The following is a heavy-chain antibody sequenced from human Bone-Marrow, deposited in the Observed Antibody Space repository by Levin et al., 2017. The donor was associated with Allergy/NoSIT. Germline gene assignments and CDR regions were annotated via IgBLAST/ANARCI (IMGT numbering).Heavy chain of an antibody. Sequence: SETLSLTCSVSGGSVSSDEYYWSWIRQPPGTGLEWIGYIYYNGKTSYNPSLESRLTISIDTSKNQFSLNLRSLTAADTTVYYSARGGGAHWFDPWGQGTLVTVSS. V-gene: IGHV4-30-4*01. CDR2: IYYNGKT. J-gene: IGHJ5*02. D-gene: IGHD2-15*01. CDR1: GGSVSSDEYY. CDR3: ARGGGAHWFDP.